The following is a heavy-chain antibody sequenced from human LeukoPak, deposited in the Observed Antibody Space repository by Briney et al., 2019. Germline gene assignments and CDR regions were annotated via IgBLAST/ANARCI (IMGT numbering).Heavy chain of an antibody. J-gene: IGHJ3*02. CDR2: ISNSGTNI. V-gene: IGHV3-11*04. D-gene: IGHD3-10*01. CDR1: GFTFSDYY. Sequence: GGSLRLSCAASGFTFSDYYMGWIRQAPGKGLEWVSYISNSGTNIYYADSVKGRFTMSRDNAKKSLYLQMNSLRAEDTAVYYCAKSNGYGLVDIWGQGTMVTVSS. CDR3: AKSNGYGLVDI.